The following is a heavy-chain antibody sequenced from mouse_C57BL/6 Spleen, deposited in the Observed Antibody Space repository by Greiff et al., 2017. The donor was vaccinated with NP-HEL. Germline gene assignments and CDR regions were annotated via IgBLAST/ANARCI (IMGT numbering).Heavy chain of an antibody. CDR1: GYTFTSYW. CDR2: IDPSDSYT. J-gene: IGHJ3*01. V-gene: IGHV1-69*01. CDR3: ARLNWDDPY. D-gene: IGHD4-1*01. Sequence: QVQLQQPGAELVMPGASVKLSCKASGYTFTSYWMHWVKQRPGQGLEWIGEIDPSDSYTNYNQKFKGKSTLTVDKSSSTAYMQLSSLTSEDSAVYYCARLNWDDPYWGQGTLVTVSA.